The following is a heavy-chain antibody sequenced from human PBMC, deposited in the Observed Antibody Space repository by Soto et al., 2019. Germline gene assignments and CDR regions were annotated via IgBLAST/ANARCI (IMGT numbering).Heavy chain of an antibody. Sequence: PGGSLRLSCAASGFTFSSYSMNWVRQAPGKGLEWVSYISSSSSTIYYADSVKGRFTISRDNAKNSLYLQMNSLRDEDTAVYYCARVRRELKDSSRWYERRCGYNYGMDVWGQGTTVTVSS. V-gene: IGHV3-48*02. J-gene: IGHJ6*02. D-gene: IGHD6-13*01. CDR1: GFTFSSYS. CDR2: ISSSSSTI. CDR3: ARVRRELKDSSRWYERRCGYNYGMDV.